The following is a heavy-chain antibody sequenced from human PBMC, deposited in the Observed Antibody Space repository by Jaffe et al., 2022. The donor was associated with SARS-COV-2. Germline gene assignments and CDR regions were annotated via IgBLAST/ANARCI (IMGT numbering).Heavy chain of an antibody. D-gene: IGHD3-16*01. CDR1: EFTFSTYD. V-gene: IGHV3-23*04. CDR3: AKGGLLDY. CDR2: IRDRDGST. Sequence: EVHMVESGGGLVQPGGSLRLSCAASEFTFSTYDMSWVRQAPGKGLEWVSVIRDRDGSTHYADSVKGRFTISRDNSKNTLYLQMNSLRAEDTAVYYCAKGGLLDYWGQGTLVTVSS. J-gene: IGHJ4*02.